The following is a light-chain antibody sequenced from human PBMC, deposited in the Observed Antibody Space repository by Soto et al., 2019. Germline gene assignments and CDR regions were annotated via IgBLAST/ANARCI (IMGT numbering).Light chain of an antibody. J-gene: IGKJ1*01. CDR1: QSVSSSY. V-gene: IGKV3-20*01. CDR3: HQYGSSAWT. CDR2: GAS. Sequence: IVSTQSPGTLSLSPGERATLSCRASQSVSSSYLAWYQQKPGQAPRLLIYGASSRATGIPDRFSGSGSGTDFTLTISRLEPEDFAVYYCHQYGSSAWTFGQGTKVAIK.